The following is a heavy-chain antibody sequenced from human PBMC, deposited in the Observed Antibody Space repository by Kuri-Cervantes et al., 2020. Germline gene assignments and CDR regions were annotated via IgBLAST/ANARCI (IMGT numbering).Heavy chain of an antibody. Sequence: GESLKISCAASGFTFSSYEMNWVRQAPGKGLEWVSYISSSGSTIYYADSVKGRFTISRDNAKNSLYLQMNSLRAEDTAVYYCARVRVQGVRKAGFDPWGQGTTVTVSS. CDR3: ARVRVQGVRKAGFDP. CDR1: GFTFSSYE. V-gene: IGHV3-48*03. J-gene: IGHJ5*02. CDR2: ISSSGSTI. D-gene: IGHD3-10*01.